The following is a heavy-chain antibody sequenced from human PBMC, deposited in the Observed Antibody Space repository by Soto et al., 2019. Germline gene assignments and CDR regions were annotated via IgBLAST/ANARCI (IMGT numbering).Heavy chain of an antibody. CDR3: ARGDYYDSSGLDL. D-gene: IGHD3-22*01. Sequence: QAHLVQSGAEVRKPGASVKLSCTAAGYAFTGYAIHWVRQAPGQGLEWMGWINAGNGYTKFSQNFQGRVSVTRDTSSSMAYMELSSLRFEDTAVYYCARGDYYDSSGLDLWGQRTLVTVSS. J-gene: IGHJ5*02. CDR2: INAGNGYT. V-gene: IGHV1-3*01. CDR1: GYAFTGYA.